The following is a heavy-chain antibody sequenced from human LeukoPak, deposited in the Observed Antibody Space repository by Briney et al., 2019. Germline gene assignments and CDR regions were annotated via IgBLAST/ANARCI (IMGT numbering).Heavy chain of an antibody. D-gene: IGHD6-25*01. CDR1: GYTFTGYY. V-gene: IGHV1-2*02. CDR3: ARERTPGSGYGVDY. CDR2: INPNINGT. J-gene: IGHJ4*02. Sequence: ASVKVSCKASGYTFTGYYIHWVRQAPGQGLEWMGWINPNINGTNYAQKFQGRVTMTGDRSISTAYMELSRLRSDDTAVYYCARERTPGSGYGVDYWGQGTLVTVSS.